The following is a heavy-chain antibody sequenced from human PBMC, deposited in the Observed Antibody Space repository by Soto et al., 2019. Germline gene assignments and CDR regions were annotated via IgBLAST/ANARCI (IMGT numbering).Heavy chain of an antibody. V-gene: IGHV3-30*18. Sequence: HPGGSLRLSCADSGFTFSNFGMHWVRQAPGKRLEWVAAISDDGSNTYYADSVKGRFTISRDNSKNTLYLQMNSLRAEDTAVYYCAKDLYYYDSSGYYYVSERPDVWGQGTTVTVSS. J-gene: IGHJ6*02. CDR3: AKDLYYYDSSGYYYVSERPDV. D-gene: IGHD3-22*01. CDR2: ISDDGSNT. CDR1: GFTFSNFG.